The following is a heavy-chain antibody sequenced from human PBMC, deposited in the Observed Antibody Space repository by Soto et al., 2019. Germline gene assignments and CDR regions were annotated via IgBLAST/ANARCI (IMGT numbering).Heavy chain of an antibody. CDR1: GFTISTA. CDR2: FSGDGINT. J-gene: IGHJ6*02. CDR3: AKCALVGANYKYYDMDG. Sequence: GWSLRLSCAASGFTISTAMTWVRQAPGKGLEWVSSFSGDGINTYYADSVKGRFTFSRDNSKNTVYLQMDNLRVEDTAVYHCAKCALVGANYKYYDMDGWGQGPTVTVPS. D-gene: IGHD1-26*01. V-gene: IGHV3-23*01.